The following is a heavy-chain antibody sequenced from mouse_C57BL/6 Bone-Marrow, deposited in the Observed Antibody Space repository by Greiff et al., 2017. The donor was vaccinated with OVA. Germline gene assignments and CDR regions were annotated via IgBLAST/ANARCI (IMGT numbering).Heavy chain of an antibody. D-gene: IGHD1-1*01. CDR1: GYTFTSYW. J-gene: IGHJ2*01. CDR3: AREGITTVVAFDY. V-gene: IGHV1-50*01. Sequence: QVQLQQPGAELVKPGASVKLSCKASGYTFTSYWMQWVKQRPGQGLEWIGEIDPSDSYTNYNQKFKGKATLTVDTSSSTAYRQLSSLTSEDSAVYYCAREGITTVVAFDYWGQGTTLTVSS. CDR2: IDPSDSYT.